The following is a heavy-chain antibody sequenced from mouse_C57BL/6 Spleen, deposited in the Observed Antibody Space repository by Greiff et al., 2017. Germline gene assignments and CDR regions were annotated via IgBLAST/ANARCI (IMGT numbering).Heavy chain of an antibody. Sequence: VKLQESGAELVKPGASVTISCKASGYAFSSYWMNWVKQRPGKGLEWIGQIYPGDGDTNYNGKFKGKATLTAAKSSRTAYMQLSSLTSDDSAVYFCARSDYGSIYYAMDYWGQGTSVTVSS. CDR3: ARSDYGSIYYAMDY. CDR2: IYPGDGDT. J-gene: IGHJ4*01. CDR1: GYAFSSYW. V-gene: IGHV1-80*01. D-gene: IGHD1-1*01.